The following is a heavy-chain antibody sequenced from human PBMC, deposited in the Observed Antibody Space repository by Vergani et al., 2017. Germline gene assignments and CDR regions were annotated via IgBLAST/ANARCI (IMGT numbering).Heavy chain of an antibody. Sequence: QVQLVQSGAEVKKPGASVKVSCKASGYTFTSYYMHWVRQAPGQGLEWMGIINPSGVSTSYGQKVQGRVTMTRDTSTSTDYMELSSLRSEDTDVYYCARVDHSIRGYVYYYYMDVWGKGTTVTVSS. J-gene: IGHJ6*03. V-gene: IGHV1-46*01. CDR3: ARVDHSIRGYVYYYYMDV. CDR1: GYTFTSYY. D-gene: IGHD5-12*01. CDR2: INPSGVST.